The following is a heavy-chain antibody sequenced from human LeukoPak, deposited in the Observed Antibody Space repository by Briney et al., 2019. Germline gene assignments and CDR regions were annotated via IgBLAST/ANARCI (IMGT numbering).Heavy chain of an antibody. Sequence: GGSLRLSCTASGFTFSDYYISWIRQAPGKGLEWVSYISSSGSAMYYADSVKGRFTISRDNAKNSLYLQMNSLRAEDTAVYYCARVGSIVAAGTVDYWGQGTLVTVSS. J-gene: IGHJ4*02. CDR1: GFTFSDYY. D-gene: IGHD6-13*01. CDR3: ARVGSIVAAGTVDY. CDR2: ISSSGSAM. V-gene: IGHV3-11*04.